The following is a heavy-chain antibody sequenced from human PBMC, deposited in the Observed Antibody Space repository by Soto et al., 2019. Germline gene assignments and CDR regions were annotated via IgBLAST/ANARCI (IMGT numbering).Heavy chain of an antibody. Sequence: PGGSLRLSCVASGVTFSSYSMNWVRQAPGKGLEWISYISTTSTTIYYADSVKGRFTISRDNAKNSLFLQMNSLRDEDTALYYCAGAWNYFASSASYSAGFDFWGQGTLFTVSS. V-gene: IGHV3-48*02. CDR2: ISTTSTTI. J-gene: IGHJ4*02. D-gene: IGHD3-22*01. CDR3: AGAWNYFASSASYSAGFDF. CDR1: GVTFSSYS.